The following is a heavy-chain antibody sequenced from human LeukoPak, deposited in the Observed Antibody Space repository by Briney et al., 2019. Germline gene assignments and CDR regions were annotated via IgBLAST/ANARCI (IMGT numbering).Heavy chain of an antibody. Sequence: GGSLRLSCAASGFTFSSYSMNWVRQAPGKGLEWVSSISSSSSYIYYADSVKGRFTISRDNAKNSLYLQMSSLRAEATAVYYCARPDRLAAAGTSCAFDIWGQGTMVTVSS. V-gene: IGHV3-21*01. CDR3: ARPDRLAAAGTSCAFDI. D-gene: IGHD6-13*01. CDR2: ISSSSSYI. J-gene: IGHJ3*02. CDR1: GFTFSSYS.